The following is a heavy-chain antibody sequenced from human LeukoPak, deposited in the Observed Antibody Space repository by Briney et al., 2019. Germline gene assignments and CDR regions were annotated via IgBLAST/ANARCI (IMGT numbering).Heavy chain of an antibody. D-gene: IGHD3-9*01. CDR3: ARDLSFDILTGNPFDYYYYGMDV. J-gene: IGHJ6*02. CDR1: GFTFSDYY. Sequence: PGGSLRLSCAASGFTFSDYYMSWIRQAPGKGLEWVSYISSTSRTIYYADSVKGRFTISRDNAKNSLYLQMNSLRAEDTAVYYCARDLSFDILTGNPFDYYYYGMDVWGQGTTVTVSS. CDR2: ISSTSRTI. V-gene: IGHV3-11*04.